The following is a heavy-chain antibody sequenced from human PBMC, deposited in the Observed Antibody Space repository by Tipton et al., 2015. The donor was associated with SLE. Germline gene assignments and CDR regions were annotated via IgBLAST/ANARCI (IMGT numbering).Heavy chain of an antibody. J-gene: IGHJ4*02. Sequence: TLSLTCAVYAGSFCGYFWTGIRQPPWKGLEWIGYSYHSGSTYYNPALKSQVTISVDTSKNQFSLKLTSVTAADTAVYYCARGKYFDYWGQGTLVTVSS. CDR3: ARGKYFDY. CDR1: AGSFCGYF. CDR2: SYHSGST. V-gene: IGHV4-34*01.